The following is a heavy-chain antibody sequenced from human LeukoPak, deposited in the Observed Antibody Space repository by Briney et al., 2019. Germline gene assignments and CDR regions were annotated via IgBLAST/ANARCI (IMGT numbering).Heavy chain of an antibody. Sequence: ASVKVSCKASGYTFTSYYMHWVRQAPGQGLEWMGMINPSGGSTSYAQKFQGRVTITRATSTSTVYMELSSLRSEDTALYYCARGNPGVIDYWGQGTLVTVSS. CDR2: INPSGGST. J-gene: IGHJ4*02. D-gene: IGHD3-10*01. CDR1: GYTFTSYY. V-gene: IGHV1-46*01. CDR3: ARGNPGVIDY.